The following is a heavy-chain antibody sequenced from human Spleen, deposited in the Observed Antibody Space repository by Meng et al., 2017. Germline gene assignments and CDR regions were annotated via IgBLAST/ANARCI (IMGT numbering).Heavy chain of an antibody. CDR1: GFSLSTSEEA. CDR3: AHRRGGYFDY. CDR2: IYWHDEE. V-gene: IGHV2-5*01. J-gene: IGHJ4*02. Sequence: QITLGGSGATLLKPTQLLTLTCSFSGFSLSTSEEAVGWFRQPPGKALEWLALIYWHDEERYSPSLKGRLTITKDTSKNQVVLTMTNMDPVDTGTYYCAHRRGGYFDYWGQGTLVTVSS. D-gene: IGHD3-16*01.